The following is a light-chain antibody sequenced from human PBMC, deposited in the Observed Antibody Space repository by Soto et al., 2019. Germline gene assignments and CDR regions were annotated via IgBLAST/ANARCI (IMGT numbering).Light chain of an antibody. V-gene: IGKV1-9*01. CDR3: QQVDSYTRT. CDR1: QGIGTY. CDR2: ASS. Sequence: IQLTQSPSSLSASVGDRVTVTCRASQGIGTYLVWYQQKSGKAPTVLIYASSTLQTGVPSRFSGSGSGTDFSLTISSLHPEDVATYYCQQVDSYTRTFGQGTKVDIK. J-gene: IGKJ1*01.